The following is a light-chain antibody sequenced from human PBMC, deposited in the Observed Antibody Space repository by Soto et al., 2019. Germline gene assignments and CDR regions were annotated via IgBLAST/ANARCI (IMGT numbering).Light chain of an antibody. CDR3: SSYTSTSTLVI. CDR1: SSDVGGYNY. CDR2: DVS. J-gene: IGLJ2*01. Sequence: QSVLTQPASVSGSPGPSITISCTGTSSDVGGYNYVAWYQHHPGKAPKVMIYDVSNRPSGVSNRFSGSKSGNTASLTISGLQAEDEADYYCSSYTSTSTLVIFGGGTKLTVL. V-gene: IGLV2-14*03.